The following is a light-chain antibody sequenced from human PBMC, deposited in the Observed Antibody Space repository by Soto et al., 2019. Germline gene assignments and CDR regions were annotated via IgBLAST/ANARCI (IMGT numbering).Light chain of an antibody. J-gene: IGLJ1*01. CDR2: EVS. CDR1: SSDVRSYNY. V-gene: IGLV2-14*01. CDR3: SSYTSSSTL. Sequence: QSMLTQPASVSGSPGQSITISCTGTSSDVRSYNYVSWYQQHPGKAPKLIIYEVSDRPSGISSRFSGYKSGNTASLTISGLQTEDEADYYCSSYTSSSTLFGTGTKVTVL.